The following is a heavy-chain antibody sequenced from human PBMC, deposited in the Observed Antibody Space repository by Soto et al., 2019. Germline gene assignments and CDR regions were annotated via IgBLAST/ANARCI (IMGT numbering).Heavy chain of an antibody. CDR1: GFTFSSYA. Sequence: GGSLRLSCAASGFTFSSYAMNWVRQAPGKGLEWVSYISSSSSTIYYADSVKGRFTVSRDNAKNSLYLQVNSLRAEDTAVYYCARVITISRGYYYYMDVWGKGTTVTVSS. CDR3: ARVITISRGYYYYMDV. D-gene: IGHD3-3*01. V-gene: IGHV3-48*01. J-gene: IGHJ6*03. CDR2: ISSSSSTI.